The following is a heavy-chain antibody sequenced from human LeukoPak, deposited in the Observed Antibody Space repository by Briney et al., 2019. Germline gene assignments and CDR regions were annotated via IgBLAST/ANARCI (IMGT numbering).Heavy chain of an antibody. J-gene: IGHJ4*02. CDR3: AHRDYGDYGFNY. Sequence: PSETLSLTCTVSGGSIISSSYYWGWIRQPPGKGLEWIGTIYYSGSTYYNPSLKSRVTISVDTSKNQFALKLSSVTAADTAVYYCAHRDYGDYGFNYWGQGTLVTVSS. CDR2: IYYSGST. D-gene: IGHD4-17*01. CDR1: GGSIISSSYY. V-gene: IGHV4-39*06.